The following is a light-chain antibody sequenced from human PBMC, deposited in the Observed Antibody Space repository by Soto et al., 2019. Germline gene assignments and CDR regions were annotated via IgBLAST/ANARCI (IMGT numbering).Light chain of an antibody. CDR2: GAS. Sequence: EIVMTQSPATLSVSPGERVTLSCRASQSVSVYLAWYQQRPGQAPRLLIYGASTRATGIPVRFSGSGSGTEFSLTISSLQSEDFAFYYCQQYNNWPPWTFGQGTKVDIK. CDR1: QSVSVY. J-gene: IGKJ1*01. V-gene: IGKV3-15*01. CDR3: QQYNNWPPWT.